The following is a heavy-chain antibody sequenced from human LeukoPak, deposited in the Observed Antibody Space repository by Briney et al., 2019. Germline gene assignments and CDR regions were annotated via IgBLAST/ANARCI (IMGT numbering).Heavy chain of an antibody. V-gene: IGHV4-38-2*02. CDR3: ARGKPSYGSGTFYRPLEPNYMNV. Sequence: SETLSLTCTVSGYSISSGYYWGCIRQPPGKGLEWIGSFDQSGSTYYNPSLKSRVTISVDTSKNQFSLKLSSVTAADTAVYYCARGKPSYGSGTFYRPLEPNYMNVWGKGTTVTV. CDR1: GYSISSGYY. D-gene: IGHD3-10*01. J-gene: IGHJ6*03. CDR2: FDQSGST.